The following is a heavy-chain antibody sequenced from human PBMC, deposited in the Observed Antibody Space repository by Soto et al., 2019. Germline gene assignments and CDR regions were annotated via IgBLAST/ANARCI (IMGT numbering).Heavy chain of an antibody. CDR1: GYTFTGYY. CDR2: INPNSGGT. D-gene: IGHD6-13*01. V-gene: IGHV1-2*02. Sequence: ASVKVSCKASGYTFTGYYMHWVLQSPLQGLEWMGWINPNSGGTNYAQKFQGRVTMTGDTSISTAYMELSRLRSDDTAVYYCARDRGIAAPPDAFDIWGQGTMVTVSS. J-gene: IGHJ3*02. CDR3: ARDRGIAAPPDAFDI.